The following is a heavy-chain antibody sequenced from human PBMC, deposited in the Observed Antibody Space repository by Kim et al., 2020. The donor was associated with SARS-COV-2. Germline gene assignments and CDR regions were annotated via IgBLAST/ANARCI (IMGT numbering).Heavy chain of an antibody. CDR3: ARAAADHYYYYGMDV. CDR2: ISYDGSNK. V-gene: IGHV3-30*04. Sequence: GGSLRLPCAASGFTFSSYAMHWVRQAPGKGLEWVAVISYDGSNKYYADSVKGRFTISRDNSKNTLYLQMNSLRAEDTAVYYCARAAADHYYYYGMDVWGQGTTVTVSS. D-gene: IGHD6-13*01. J-gene: IGHJ6*02. CDR1: GFTFSSYA.